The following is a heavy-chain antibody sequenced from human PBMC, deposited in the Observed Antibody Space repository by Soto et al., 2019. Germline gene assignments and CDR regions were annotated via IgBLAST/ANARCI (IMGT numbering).Heavy chain of an antibody. V-gene: IGHV4-39*01. CDR1: GGSIRSSSYY. CDR3: ATGYCSGGSCYSGGYFDY. J-gene: IGHJ4*02. Sequence: PSETLSLTCTVSGGSIRSSSYYWGWIRQPPGKGLEWIGSIYYSGSTYYNPSLKSRVTISVDTSKNQFSLKLSSVTAADTAVYYCATGYCSGGSCYSGGYFDYWGQGTLVTVSS. CDR2: IYYSGST. D-gene: IGHD2-15*01.